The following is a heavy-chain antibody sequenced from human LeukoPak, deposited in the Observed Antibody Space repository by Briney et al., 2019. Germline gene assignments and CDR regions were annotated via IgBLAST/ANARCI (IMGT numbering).Heavy chain of an antibody. Sequence: PGGFLRLSCAASGFTFSSYAMSWVRRAPGKGLEWVSGINGNADSTYYADSVKGRFTISRDNSKNTLYLQMNSLRAEDTAVYYCANVRYKYGKDYWGQGTLVTVSS. J-gene: IGHJ4*02. CDR3: ANVRYKYGKDY. CDR2: INGNADST. V-gene: IGHV3-23*01. CDR1: GFTFSSYA. D-gene: IGHD2/OR15-2a*01.